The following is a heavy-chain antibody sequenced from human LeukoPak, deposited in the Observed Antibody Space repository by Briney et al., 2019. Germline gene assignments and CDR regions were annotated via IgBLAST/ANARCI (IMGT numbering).Heavy chain of an antibody. CDR2: VSGTDGST. CDR3: AKGDYYDLDY. D-gene: IGHD3-22*01. V-gene: IGHV3-23*01. Sequence: GGPLRLSCAASGFTFSNCAMSWVRQAPGKGLEWVSTVSGTDGSTYYADSVKGRFTISRDNSKNTLYLQMNSLRAEDTAVYYCAKGDYYDLDYWGQGTLVTVSS. J-gene: IGHJ4*02. CDR1: GFTFSNCA.